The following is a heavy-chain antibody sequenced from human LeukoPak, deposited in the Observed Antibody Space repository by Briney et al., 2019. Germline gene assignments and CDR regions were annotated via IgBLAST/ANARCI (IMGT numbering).Heavy chain of an antibody. D-gene: IGHD5-12*01. Sequence: ASVKVSCKASGYTFTSYDINWVRQAPGQGLEWMGGIIPIFGTANYAQKFQGRVTITADESTSTAYMELSSLRSEDTAVYYCARDLVATTGDDAFDIWGQGTMVTVSS. J-gene: IGHJ3*02. CDR1: GYTFTSYD. CDR2: IIPIFGTA. V-gene: IGHV1-69*13. CDR3: ARDLVATTGDDAFDI.